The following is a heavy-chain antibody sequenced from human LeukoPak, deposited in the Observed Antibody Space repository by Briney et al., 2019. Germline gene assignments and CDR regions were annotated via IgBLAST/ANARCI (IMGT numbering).Heavy chain of an antibody. V-gene: IGHV4-39*07. Sequence: SETLSLTCTVSGGSISSSSYYWGWIRQPPGKGLEWIGSIYHSGSTNYNPSLKSRVTISVDKSKNQFSLKLSSVTAADTAVYYCARVKAQDIVVVPAAMGDDAFDIWAKGQWSPSLQ. D-gene: IGHD2-2*01. CDR1: GGSISSSSYY. J-gene: IGHJ3*02. CDR3: ARVKAQDIVVVPAAMGDDAFDI. CDR2: IYHSGST.